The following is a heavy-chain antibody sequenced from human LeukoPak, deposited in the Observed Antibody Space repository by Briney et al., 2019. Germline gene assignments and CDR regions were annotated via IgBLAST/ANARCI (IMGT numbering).Heavy chain of an antibody. D-gene: IGHD6-13*01. J-gene: IGHJ4*02. CDR3: ARLLRNIAAAVYFFDY. Sequence: GSLRLSCAASGFSFTTYWMGWVRQMPGKGLEWMGIIYPGDSDTRYSPSFQGQVTISADKSISTAYLQWSSLKASDTAMYYCARLLRNIAAAVYFFDYWGQGTLVTVSS. V-gene: IGHV5-51*01. CDR2: IYPGDSDT. CDR1: GFSFTTYW.